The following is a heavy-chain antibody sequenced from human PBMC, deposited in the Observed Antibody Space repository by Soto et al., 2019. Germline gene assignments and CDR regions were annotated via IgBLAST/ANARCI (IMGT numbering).Heavy chain of an antibody. Sequence: QVQLQESGPGLVKPSQTLSLTCTVSGGSISSGGYYWSWIRQHPGKGLEWIGYIYYGGSTYYNPSLKSRVTISVDTSKNQFSLKLSSVTAADTAVYYCARLYSGYDSRSYFDYWGQGTLVTVSS. CDR2: IYYGGST. CDR3: ARLYSGYDSRSYFDY. D-gene: IGHD5-12*01. CDR1: GGSISSGGYY. V-gene: IGHV4-31*03. J-gene: IGHJ4*02.